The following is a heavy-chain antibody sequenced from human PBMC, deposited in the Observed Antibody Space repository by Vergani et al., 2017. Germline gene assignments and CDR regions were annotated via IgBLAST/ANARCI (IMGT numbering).Heavy chain of an antibody. V-gene: IGHV1-18*01. D-gene: IGHD3-3*01. Sequence: QVQLVQSGAEVKKPGASVKVSCKASGYTFTSYGISWVRQAPGQGLEWMGWISAYNGNTNYAQKLQGRVTMTTDTSTSKAYMELRSLRSDDTAVYDCARDTYDFWSGYYVYFDYWGQGTLVTVSS. J-gene: IGHJ4*02. CDR2: ISAYNGNT. CDR1: GYTFTSYG. CDR3: ARDTYDFWSGYYVYFDY.